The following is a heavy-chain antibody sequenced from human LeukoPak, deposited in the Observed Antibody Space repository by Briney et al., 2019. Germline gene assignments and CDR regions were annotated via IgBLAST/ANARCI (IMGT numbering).Heavy chain of an antibody. CDR3: AREFFWSGYYQYYYYMDV. CDR2: ITRTSNYI. D-gene: IGHD3-3*01. V-gene: IGHV3-21*01. CDR1: GFTFSSYT. J-gene: IGHJ6*03. Sequence: GGSLRLSCAASGFTFSSYTMNWVRQAPGKGLEWVSSITRTSNYIYYADSVKGRFTISRDNAKNSLYLQMSSLRAEDTAVYYCAREFFWSGYYQYYYYMDVWGKGTTVTVSS.